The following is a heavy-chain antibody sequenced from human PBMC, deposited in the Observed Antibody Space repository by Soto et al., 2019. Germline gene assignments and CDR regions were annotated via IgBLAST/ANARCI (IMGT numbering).Heavy chain of an antibody. Sequence: SETLSLTCTVSGGSISSSSYYWGWIRQPPGKGLEWIGSIYYSGSTYYNPSLKSRVTISVDTSKNQFSLKLSSVTAADTAVYYCARASPLWFGELLSHWFDPWGQGTLVTVSS. CDR2: IYYSGST. J-gene: IGHJ5*02. V-gene: IGHV4-39*01. CDR3: ARASPLWFGELLSHWFDP. D-gene: IGHD3-10*01. CDR1: GGSISSSSYY.